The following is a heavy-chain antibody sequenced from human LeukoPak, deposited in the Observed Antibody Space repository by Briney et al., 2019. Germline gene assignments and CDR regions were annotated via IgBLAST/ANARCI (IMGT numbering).Heavy chain of an antibody. CDR1: GFTFSHCY. J-gene: IGHJ4*02. D-gene: IGHD1-26*01. CDR3: ARGEQWELPDY. V-gene: IGHV3-11*01. Sequence: GGSLRLSCAASGFTFSHCYMSWIRQAPGKGLEWVSYITSSGSTIYYADSVKGRFTISRDNAKNSLYLQMNSLRAEDTAVFYCARGEQWELPDYWGQGTLVTVSS. CDR2: ITSSGSTI.